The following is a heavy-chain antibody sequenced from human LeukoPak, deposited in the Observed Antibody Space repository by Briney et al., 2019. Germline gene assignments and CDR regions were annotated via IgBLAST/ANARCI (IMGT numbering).Heavy chain of an antibody. V-gene: IGHV4-4*07. J-gene: IGHJ4*02. CDR1: GGSISSYY. CDR2: IYTSGST. CDR3: ARLIYYGSTRRYFDY. Sequence: SETLSLTCTVSGGSISSYYWSWIRQPAGKGLEWIGRIYTSGSTNYNPSLKSRVTMSVDTSRNQFSLKLTSVTAADTAVYYCARLIYYGSTRRYFDYWGQGTLVTVSS. D-gene: IGHD3-10*01.